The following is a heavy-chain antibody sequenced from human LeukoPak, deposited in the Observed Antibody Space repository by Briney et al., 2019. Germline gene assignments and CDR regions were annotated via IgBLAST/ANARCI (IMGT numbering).Heavy chain of an antibody. CDR3: VRDWFGEFH. V-gene: IGHV3-74*01. CDR2: ISSDGSST. D-gene: IGHD3-10*01. CDR1: GFTFSSSW. Sequence: PGGSLRLSCAASGFTFSSSWMHWVRQAPGKGLVWVSRISSDGSSTIYADSVKGRSTISRDNAKSTLYLQMSSLRAEDTAVYYCVRDWFGEFHWGQGTLVTVSS. J-gene: IGHJ4*02.